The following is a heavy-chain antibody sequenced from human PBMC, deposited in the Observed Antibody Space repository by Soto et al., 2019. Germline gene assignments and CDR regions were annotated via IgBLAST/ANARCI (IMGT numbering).Heavy chain of an antibody. D-gene: IGHD6-13*01. Sequence: PSETLSLTCAVYGGSFSGYYWSWIRQPPGKGLEWIGEINHSGSTNYNPSLKSRVTISVDTSKNQFSLKLSSVTAADTAVYYCARFIAAAGTIYYYYYGMDVWGQGTTVTVSS. CDR1: GGSFSGYY. V-gene: IGHV4-34*01. CDR3: ARFIAAAGTIYYYYYGMDV. J-gene: IGHJ6*02. CDR2: INHSGST.